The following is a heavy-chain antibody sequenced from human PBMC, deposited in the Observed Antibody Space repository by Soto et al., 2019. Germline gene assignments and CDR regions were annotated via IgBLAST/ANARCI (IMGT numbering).Heavy chain of an antibody. J-gene: IGHJ4*02. V-gene: IGHV3-21*06. CDR3: ARDPTFSDPYFDY. CDR2: ISSTTNYI. Sequence: PGGSLRLSCAASGFTFTRYSMNWVRQAPGKGLEWVSSISSTTNYIYYGDSMKGRFTISRDNAKNSLYLQMNSLRAEDTAVYYCARDPTFSDPYFDYWGQGTLVTVSS. CDR1: GFTFTRYS.